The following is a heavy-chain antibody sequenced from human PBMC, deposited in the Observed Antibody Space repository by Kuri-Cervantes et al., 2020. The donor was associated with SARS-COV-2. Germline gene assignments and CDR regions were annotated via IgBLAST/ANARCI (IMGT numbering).Heavy chain of an antibody. CDR1: GFTFSSYW. J-gene: IGHJ6*02. CDR3: ASGGPYYDFWSGLTYYYYYGMDV. Sequence: ETLSLTCAASGFTFSSYWMHWVRQAPGKGLVWVSRINSDGSSTSYADSVKGRFTISRDNAKNTLYLQMNSLRAEDTAVYYCASGGPYYDFWSGLTYYYYYGMDVWGQGTTVTVSS. D-gene: IGHD3-3*01. CDR2: INSDGSST. V-gene: IGHV3-74*01.